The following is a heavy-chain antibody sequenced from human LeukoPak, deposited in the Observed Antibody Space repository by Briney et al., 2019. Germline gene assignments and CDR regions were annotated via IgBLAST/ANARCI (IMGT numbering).Heavy chain of an antibody. CDR1: GFSFSSHW. V-gene: IGHV3-7*03. CDR3: AKDFWSGYHSGYFDY. CDR2: INQDGSEK. J-gene: IGHJ4*02. D-gene: IGHD3-3*01. Sequence: GGSLRLSCAASGFSFSSHWMSWVRQAPGKGLEWVANINQDGSEKQYVDSVKGRFTISRDNAKNSLYLQMNSLRAEDTAVYYCAKDFWSGYHSGYFDYWGQGTLVTVSS.